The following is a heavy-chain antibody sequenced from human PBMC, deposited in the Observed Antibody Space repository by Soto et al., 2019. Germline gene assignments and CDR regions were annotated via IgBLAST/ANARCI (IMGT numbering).Heavy chain of an antibody. Sequence: GGSLRLSCAASGFTFSSYAMSWVRQAPGKGLEWVSAISGSGGSTYYADSVKGRFTISRDNSKNTLYLQMNSLRAEDSAVYYCAKSLGPGTDAFDIWGQGTMVTVSS. V-gene: IGHV3-23*01. J-gene: IGHJ3*02. CDR1: GFTFSSYA. D-gene: IGHD1-26*01. CDR2: ISGSGGST. CDR3: AKSLGPGTDAFDI.